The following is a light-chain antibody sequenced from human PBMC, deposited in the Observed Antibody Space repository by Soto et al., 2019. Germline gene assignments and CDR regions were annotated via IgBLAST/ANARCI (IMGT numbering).Light chain of an antibody. CDR1: QGVSSA. V-gene: IGKV1-13*02. J-gene: IGKJ5*01. CDR2: DGS. Sequence: IQLTQSPSSLSASVGDRVTITCRASQGVSSALAWYQQKPGKPPKVLIYDGSSLQSGVPLRFRGSGSGTEFTLTITGLQPEDFGTYYCQHFQRDPFTYGQGTRLEIK. CDR3: QHFQRDPFT.